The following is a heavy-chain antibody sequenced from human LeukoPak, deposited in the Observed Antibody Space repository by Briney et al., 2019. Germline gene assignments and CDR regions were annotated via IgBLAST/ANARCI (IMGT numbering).Heavy chain of an antibody. CDR2: IYYSGST. CDR1: GGSISSSSYY. Sequence: SETLSLTCTVSGGSISSSSYYWGWIRQPPGKGLEWIGSIYYSGSTYYNPSLKSRVTISVDTSKNQFSLKLSSVTAADTAVYYCARRARIGGAFDIWGQGTMVTVSS. CDR3: ARRARIGGAFDI. D-gene: IGHD2/OR15-2a*01. J-gene: IGHJ3*02. V-gene: IGHV4-39*01.